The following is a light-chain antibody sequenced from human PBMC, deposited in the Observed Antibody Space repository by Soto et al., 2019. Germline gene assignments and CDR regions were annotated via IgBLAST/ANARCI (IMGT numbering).Light chain of an antibody. Sequence: EIVLTQSPATLSSSPGERATLSFRASQSVSSFLAWYQQKPGQAPRLLIYDASNRATGIPARFSGSGSGTDFTLTISSLGPEDFAVYYCQQRSNWPPITFGQGTRLEIK. CDR2: DAS. CDR3: QQRSNWPPIT. V-gene: IGKV3-11*01. CDR1: QSVSSF. J-gene: IGKJ5*01.